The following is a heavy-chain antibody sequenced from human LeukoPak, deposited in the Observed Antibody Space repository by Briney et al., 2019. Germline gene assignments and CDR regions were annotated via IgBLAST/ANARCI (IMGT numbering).Heavy chain of an antibody. J-gene: IGHJ4*02. CDR1: GFTFSTYA. CDR3: ARSSSWYLRFDY. D-gene: IGHD6-13*01. Sequence: QPGTSLRLSCAASGFTFSTYAMHWVRQAPGKGLEWVAVISYDGSNKYYADSVKGRFTISRDNSKNTLYLQMNSLRAEDTAVYYCARSSSWYLRFDYWGQGTLVTVSS. V-gene: IGHV3-30-3*01. CDR2: ISYDGSNK.